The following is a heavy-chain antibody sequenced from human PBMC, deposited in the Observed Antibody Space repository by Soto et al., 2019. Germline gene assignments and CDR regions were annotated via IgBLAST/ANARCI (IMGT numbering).Heavy chain of an antibody. CDR3: TSLSVAVGFHAFDI. J-gene: IGHJ3*02. V-gene: IGHV3-74*01. Sequence: GGSLRLSCTASGFTLTGHWMHWVRQAPGKGLVWVSRISSDGRSISHADFVRGRFTISRDNAKNTVHLQMSSLRADDTAIYYCTSLSVAVGFHAFDIWGPGTMVTVSS. CDR2: ISSDGRSI. D-gene: IGHD2-2*01. CDR1: GFTLTGHW.